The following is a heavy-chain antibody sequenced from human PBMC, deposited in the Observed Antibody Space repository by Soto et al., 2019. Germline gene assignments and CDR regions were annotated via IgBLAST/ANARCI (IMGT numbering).Heavy chain of an antibody. CDR3: AKLLRSGYYSDF. J-gene: IGHJ4*02. D-gene: IGHD1-26*01. CDR1: GFTFSSYA. Sequence: GGSLRLSCAASGFTFSSYAMTWVRQAPGKGLEWASAITGSGGSTYYADSVKGRFTISRDNPKNTLCLQMNSLRAEDTAVYYCAKLLRSGYYSDFWGQGTLVTVSS. V-gene: IGHV3-23*01. CDR2: ITGSGGST.